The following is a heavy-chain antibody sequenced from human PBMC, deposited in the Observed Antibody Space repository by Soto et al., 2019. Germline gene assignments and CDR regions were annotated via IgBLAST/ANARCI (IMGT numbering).Heavy chain of an antibody. D-gene: IGHD3-22*01. Sequence: ASVKVSCKASGYTFTGYYMHWVRQAPGQGLEWMGWINPNSGGTNYAQKFQGWVTMTRDTSISTAYMELSRLRSDDTAVYYCAKDLGYYSPLYYYYGMDVWGQGTTVTVSS. V-gene: IGHV1-2*04. CDR1: GYTFTGYY. CDR2: INPNSGGT. J-gene: IGHJ6*02. CDR3: AKDLGYYSPLYYYYGMDV.